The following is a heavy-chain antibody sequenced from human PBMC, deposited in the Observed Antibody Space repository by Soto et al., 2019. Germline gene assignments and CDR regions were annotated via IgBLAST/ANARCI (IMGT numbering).Heavy chain of an antibody. V-gene: IGHV4-31*03. J-gene: IGHJ6*02. CDR1: GGSISRDGYY. CDR3: ARDPRFRGFYGMDF. D-gene: IGHD3-10*01. CDR2: IYYSGST. Sequence: SETPSLTCTVSGGSISRDGYYWSWIRQHPGKGLEWIGDIYYSGSTYYNPSVKRRVTISVDTSKNQFSLKLSSVTAADTAVYNCARDPRFRGFYGMDFWGQATTVT.